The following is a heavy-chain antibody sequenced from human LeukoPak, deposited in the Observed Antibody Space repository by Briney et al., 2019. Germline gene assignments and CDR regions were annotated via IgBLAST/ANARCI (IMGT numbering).Heavy chain of an antibody. CDR3: AKDTGRFWDYFDY. J-gene: IGHJ4*02. CDR2: INSDGSST. CDR1: GFTFSSYW. Sequence: GGSLRLSCAASGFTFSSYWMHWVRQAPGKGLVWVSRINSDGSSTSYADSVKGRFTISRDNAKNTLYLQMNSLRAEDTAVYYCAKDTGRFWDYFDYWGQGTLVTVSS. V-gene: IGHV3-74*01. D-gene: IGHD3-3*01.